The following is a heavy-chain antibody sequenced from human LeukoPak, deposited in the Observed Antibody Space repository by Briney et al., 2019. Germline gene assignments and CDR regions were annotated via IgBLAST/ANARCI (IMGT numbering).Heavy chain of an antibody. Sequence: ASVKVSCKASGYTFTDHYLYWVRQAPGQRLEWMGWINPKSGGTKYGQNFQGRVTMTWDTSIATVYMELSRLRSDDTAVYYCERNYYGSGSYSSWGDAFDIWGQGTMVTVSS. D-gene: IGHD3-10*01. CDR2: INPKSGGT. J-gene: IGHJ3*02. V-gene: IGHV1-2*02. CDR1: GYTFTDHY. CDR3: ERNYYGSGSYSSWGDAFDI.